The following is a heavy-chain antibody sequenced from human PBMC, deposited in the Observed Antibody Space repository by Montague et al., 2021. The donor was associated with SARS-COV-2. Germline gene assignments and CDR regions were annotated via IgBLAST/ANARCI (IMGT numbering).Heavy chain of an antibody. D-gene: IGHD3-9*01. CDR2: IYNSGST. V-gene: IGHV4-59*13. J-gene: IGHJ3*01. CDR1: GGSIDNYF. Sequence: SETLSLTCTASGGSIDNYFWSWIRQPPGKGLEWIGYIYNSGSTNYNPSLKSRVTMSGDTSNNQFSLKLSSVTAADTAMYYCALSLRYFDWADAFDVWGQGTMVTVSS. CDR3: ALSLRYFDWADAFDV.